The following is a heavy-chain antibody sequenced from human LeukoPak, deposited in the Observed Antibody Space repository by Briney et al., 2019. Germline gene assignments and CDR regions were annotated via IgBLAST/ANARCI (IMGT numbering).Heavy chain of an antibody. Sequence: SETLSLTCTVSGVSISSYYWSWIRQPAGKGLEWIGRIYTSGSTNYNPSLKSRVTMSVDTSKNQFSLKLSSVTAADTAVYYCARDGGIAAAGTYNWFDPWGEGTLVTVSS. CDR2: IYTSGST. J-gene: IGHJ5*02. V-gene: IGHV4-4*07. CDR1: GVSISSYY. CDR3: ARDGGIAAAGTYNWFDP. D-gene: IGHD6-13*01.